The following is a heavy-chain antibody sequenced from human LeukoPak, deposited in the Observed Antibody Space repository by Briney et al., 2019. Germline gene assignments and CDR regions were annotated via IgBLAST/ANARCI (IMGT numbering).Heavy chain of an antibody. Sequence: PSETLSLTCAVSGYSISSDYYWGWIRQPPGKGLEWIGSIYHSGSTYYNPSLKSRVTISVDTSKSQFSLKLSSVTAADTAAYYCARTMVPTRYFDYWGQGTLVTVSS. CDR3: ARTMVPTRYFDY. CDR1: GYSISSDYY. J-gene: IGHJ4*02. CDR2: IYHSGST. D-gene: IGHD4/OR15-4a*01. V-gene: IGHV4-38-2*01.